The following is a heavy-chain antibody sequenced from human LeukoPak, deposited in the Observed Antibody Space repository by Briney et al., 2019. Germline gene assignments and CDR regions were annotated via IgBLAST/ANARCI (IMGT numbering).Heavy chain of an antibody. V-gene: IGHV4-34*01. D-gene: IGHD6-13*01. J-gene: IGHJ4*02. Sequence: PSETLSLTCPVYGASFSGYYWSWIRQPPGKGLEWIGEINHSGSTNYNPSLKSRVTISVDTSKNQFSLKLSSVTAADTAVYYCARGLRGYSSSWYDYWGQGTLVTVSS. CDR3: ARGLRGYSSSWYDY. CDR2: INHSGST. CDR1: GASFSGYY.